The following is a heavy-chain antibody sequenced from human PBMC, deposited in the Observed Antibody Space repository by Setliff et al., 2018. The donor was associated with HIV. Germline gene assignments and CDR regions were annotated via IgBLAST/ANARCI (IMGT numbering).Heavy chain of an antibody. J-gene: IGHJ4*02. Sequence: GGSLRLSCAASGFAFSGHQMSWVRQAPGKGLEWVAKIKQDGSDKYYVDSVKGRFTISRDNAKNSLYLQMNSLRAEDTAMYYCARGRPTGYFDCWGQGTLVTVS. CDR1: GFAFSGHQ. CDR2: IKQDGSDK. D-gene: IGHD1-1*01. V-gene: IGHV3-7*01. CDR3: ARGRPTGYFDC.